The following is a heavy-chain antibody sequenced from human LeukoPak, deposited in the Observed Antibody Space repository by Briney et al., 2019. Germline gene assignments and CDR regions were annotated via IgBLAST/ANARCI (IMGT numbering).Heavy chain of an antibody. Sequence: SGGSLRLSCAVSGFTVSNNYMNWVRQAPGKGLEWVSSISSSSSYIYYADSVKGRFTISRDNAKNSLYLQMNSLRAEDTAVYYCARDGAVAGKNFQHWGQGTLVTVSS. D-gene: IGHD6-19*01. CDR3: ARDGAVAGKNFQH. J-gene: IGHJ1*01. CDR1: GFTVSNNY. CDR2: ISSSSSYI. V-gene: IGHV3-21*01.